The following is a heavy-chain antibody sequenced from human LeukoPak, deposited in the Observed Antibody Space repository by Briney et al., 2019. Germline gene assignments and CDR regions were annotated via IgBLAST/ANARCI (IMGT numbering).Heavy chain of an antibody. CDR1: GFAFSAYE. D-gene: IGHD3-22*01. V-gene: IGHV3-48*03. CDR2: ISGSDTTI. CDR3: TTLGYHLDS. J-gene: IGHJ4*02. Sequence: PGGSLRLSCAASGFAFSAYEMNWVRQAPGKGLEWVAYISGSDTTIYYADSGKGRFTISRDNAKNSLYLQMNSLRAEDTALYYCTTLGYHLDSWGQGTLVTVSS.